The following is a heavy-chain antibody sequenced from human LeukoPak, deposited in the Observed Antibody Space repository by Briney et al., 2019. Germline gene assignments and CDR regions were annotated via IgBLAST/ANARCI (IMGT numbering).Heavy chain of an antibody. CDR2: IYHSGST. J-gene: IGHJ4*02. V-gene: IGHV4-4*02. Sequence: PSGTLSLTCAVSGDSISSSNRWSWVRQPPGKGLEWIGEIYHSGSTNYNPSLKSRVTISVDKSKNQFSLKLSSVTAADTAVYYCARRRAVAGRGYFDYWGQGTLVTVSS. D-gene: IGHD6-19*01. CDR3: ARRRAVAGRGYFDY. CDR1: GDSISSSNR.